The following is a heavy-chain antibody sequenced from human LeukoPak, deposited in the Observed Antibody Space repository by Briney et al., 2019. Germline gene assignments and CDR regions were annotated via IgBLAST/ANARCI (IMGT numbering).Heavy chain of an antibody. J-gene: IGHJ3*02. D-gene: IGHD3-10*01. V-gene: IGHV3-30*18. Sequence: GRSLRLSCAASGFTFSSYGMHWVRQAPGKGLEWVAVISYDGSDRYYADSVKGRFTISRDNSKNTLYLQMNSLRAEDTAVYYCAKGVWVVRGVIGDALDIWGQGTMVTVSS. CDR1: GFTFSSYG. CDR3: AKGVWVVRGVIGDALDI. CDR2: ISYDGSDR.